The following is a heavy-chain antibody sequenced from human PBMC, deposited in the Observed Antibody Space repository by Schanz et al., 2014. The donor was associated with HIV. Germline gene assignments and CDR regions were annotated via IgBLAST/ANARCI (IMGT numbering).Heavy chain of an antibody. J-gene: IGHJ3*02. V-gene: IGHV3-11*04. CDR1: GFTLTDKY. Sequence: GQLVESGGGFVKPGGSPRLSFAASGFTLTDKYMSWVRQAPGKGLEWLSYISVNGATREYADSVKGRFTISRDNAANSLFLQMNSLRAEDTAVYYCVHDDSDNDGFDMWGQGTMVTVSS. CDR3: VHDDSDNDGFDM. CDR2: ISVNGATR. D-gene: IGHD3-22*01.